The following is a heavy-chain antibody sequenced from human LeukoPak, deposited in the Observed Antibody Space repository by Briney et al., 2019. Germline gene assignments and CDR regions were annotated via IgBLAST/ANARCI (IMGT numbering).Heavy chain of an antibody. CDR3: AKDQVKQQLVKTRFDY. D-gene: IGHD6-13*01. V-gene: IGHV3-23*01. CDR1: GFTFSSYA. CDR2: ISGSGGST. J-gene: IGHJ4*02. Sequence: GGSLRLSCAASGFTFSSYAMSWVRQAPGKGLEWVSAISGSGGSTYYADSVKGRFTISRDNSKNTLYLQMNSLRAEDTAVYYCAKDQVKQQLVKTRFDYWGRGTLVTVSS.